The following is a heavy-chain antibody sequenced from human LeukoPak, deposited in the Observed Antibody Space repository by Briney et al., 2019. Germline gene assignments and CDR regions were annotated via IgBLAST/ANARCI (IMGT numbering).Heavy chain of an antibody. V-gene: IGHV4-39*01. D-gene: IGHD3-22*01. J-gene: IGHJ4*02. Sequence: SETLSLTXTVSGGSISSSSYYWGWIRQPPGNGLEWIGSIYYSGSTYYNPSLKSRVTISVDTSKNQFSLKLSSVTAADTAVYYCARRYSSGWYGYYYDSSGYSGYFDYWGQGTLVTVSS. CDR3: ARRYSSGWYGYYYDSSGYSGYFDY. CDR1: GGSISSSSYY. CDR2: IYYSGST.